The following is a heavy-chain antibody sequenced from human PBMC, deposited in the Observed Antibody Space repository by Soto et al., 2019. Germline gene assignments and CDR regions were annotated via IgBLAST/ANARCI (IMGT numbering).Heavy chain of an antibody. CDR3: AKEASVPSFGEFWFFDL. Sequence: EVQLLESGGGLVQPGGSLRLSCDGSGFTFPNYGMTWVRQAPGQGLEWVSSVSGDGFTAYYADSGKGRFTISRDNSKNTVYVQMNGLSAEDTAVYYCAKEASVPSFGEFWFFDLWGRGNPVTVSS. CDR2: VSGDGFTA. J-gene: IGHJ2*01. CDR1: GFTFPNYG. V-gene: IGHV3-23*01. D-gene: IGHD3-10*01.